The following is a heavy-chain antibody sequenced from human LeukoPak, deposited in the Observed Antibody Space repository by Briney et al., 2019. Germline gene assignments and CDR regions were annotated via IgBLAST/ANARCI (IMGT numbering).Heavy chain of an antibody. CDR2: IIPIFGTA. J-gene: IGHJ4*02. CDR1: GGTFSSYA. CDR3: ASSNEVGAADY. Sequence: GASVKVSCKASGGTFSSYAISWVRQAPGQGLEWMGGIIPIFGTANYAQKFQGRVTITADKSTSTAYMELSSLRSEDTAVYYCASSNEVGAADYWGQGTLVTVSS. V-gene: IGHV1-69*06. D-gene: IGHD1-26*01.